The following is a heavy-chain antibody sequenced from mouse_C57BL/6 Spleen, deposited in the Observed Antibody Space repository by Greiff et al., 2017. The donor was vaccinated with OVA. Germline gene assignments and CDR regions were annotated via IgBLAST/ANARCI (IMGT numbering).Heavy chain of an antibody. D-gene: IGHD1-1*01. J-gene: IGHJ4*01. V-gene: IGHV1-64*01. CDR1: GYTFTSYW. Sequence: QVQLQQPGAELVKPGASVKLSCKASGYTFTSYWMHWVKQRPGQGLEWIGMIHPNSGSTNYNEKFKSKATLTVDKSSSTAYMQLSSLTSADSAVYYCAREGYYGSSSHYYAMDYWGQGASVTVSS. CDR2: IHPNSGST. CDR3: AREGYYGSSSHYYAMDY.